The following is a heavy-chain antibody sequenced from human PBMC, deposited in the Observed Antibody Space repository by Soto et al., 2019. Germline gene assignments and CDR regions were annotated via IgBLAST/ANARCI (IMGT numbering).Heavy chain of an antibody. CDR1: GLTFRSYY. CDR2: IYSAGNT. CDR3: ARDFVVGGPTINYYYGMDV. D-gene: IGHD1-26*01. V-gene: IGHV3-66*01. Sequence: GGSLRLSCAASGLTFRSYYMSWVRQAPGKGLEWISIIYSAGNTYYADSVKGRFTISRDNSKNTLYLQMNSLGAEDTAVYYCARDFVVGGPTINYYYGMDVWGQGTTVTVSS. J-gene: IGHJ6*02.